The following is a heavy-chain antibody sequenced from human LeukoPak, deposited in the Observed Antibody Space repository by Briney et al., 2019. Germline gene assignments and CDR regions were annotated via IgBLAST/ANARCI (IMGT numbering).Heavy chain of an antibody. Sequence: SETLSLTYTVSGGSISNNYWSWIRQPPGKGLEWIGYISYSGSTNYNSSLKSRVIISVDTSKNQFSLKLRSVSAADTAVYYCARTPGSSWYYYYNDSWFDLWGKGTLVTVSS. V-gene: IGHV4-59*01. J-gene: IGHJ5*02. CDR2: ISYSGST. CDR1: GGSISNNY. D-gene: IGHD6-13*01. CDR3: ARTPGSSWYYYYNDSWFDL.